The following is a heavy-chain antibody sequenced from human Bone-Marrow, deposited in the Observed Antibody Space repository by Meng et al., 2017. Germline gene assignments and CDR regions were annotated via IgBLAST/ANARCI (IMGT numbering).Heavy chain of an antibody. Sequence: GESLKISCAASGFTFSSYAMHWVRQAPGKGLEWVAVISYDGSNKYYADSVKGRFTISRDNSKNTLYLQMNSLRAEDTAVYYCARGDGEYSTIDWGQGTLVTVSS. J-gene: IGHJ4*02. CDR1: GFTFSSYA. D-gene: IGHD6-6*01. CDR2: ISYDGSNK. V-gene: IGHV3-30*01. CDR3: ARGDGEYSTID.